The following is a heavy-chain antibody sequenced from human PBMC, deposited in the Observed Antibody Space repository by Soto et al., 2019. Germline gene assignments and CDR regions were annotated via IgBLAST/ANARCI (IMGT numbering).Heavy chain of an antibody. J-gene: IGHJ6*02. CDR1: GPPISNHW. Sequence: GGSLILSCVASGPPISNHWMTWVRQAPGKGLEWVAVITYDGSKKYYADSVKGRFTISRDNSKNTLYLQMNSLRAEDTAVYYCAKGSSWYGTTYYYYGMDVWGQGTTVTVSS. CDR3: AKGSSWYGTTYYYYGMDV. D-gene: IGHD6-13*01. CDR2: ITYDGSKK. V-gene: IGHV3-30*18.